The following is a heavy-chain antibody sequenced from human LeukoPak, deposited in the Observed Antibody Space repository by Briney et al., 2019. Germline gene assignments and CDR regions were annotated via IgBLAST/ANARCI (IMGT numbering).Heavy chain of an antibody. CDR2: INPNSGGT. CDR1: GYTFTGYY. Sequence: GASVKVSCKASGYTFTGYYMHWVRQAPGQGLEWMGWINPNSGGTNYAQKFQGRVTVTRDTSISTAYMELSRLRSDDTAVYYCARDSGYYDSSGYYSVRAFDIWGQGTMVTVSS. J-gene: IGHJ3*02. V-gene: IGHV1-2*02. D-gene: IGHD3-22*01. CDR3: ARDSGYYDSSGYYSVRAFDI.